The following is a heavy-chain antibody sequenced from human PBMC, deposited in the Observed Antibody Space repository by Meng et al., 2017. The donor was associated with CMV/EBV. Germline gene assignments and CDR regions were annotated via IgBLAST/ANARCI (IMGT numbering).Heavy chain of an antibody. Sequence: ASVKVSCKTSGYTFTRVHMHWVRQAPGQGLEWMGKIIPSSGSTTYAPRFQGRVTMTRDTSTSTVYMELNSLRSEDTAVYSCARDYGDYVFDYWGQGTLVTVSS. CDR3: ARDYGDYVFDY. CDR1: GYTFTRVH. J-gene: IGHJ4*02. V-gene: IGHV1-46*01. CDR2: IIPSSGST. D-gene: IGHD4-17*01.